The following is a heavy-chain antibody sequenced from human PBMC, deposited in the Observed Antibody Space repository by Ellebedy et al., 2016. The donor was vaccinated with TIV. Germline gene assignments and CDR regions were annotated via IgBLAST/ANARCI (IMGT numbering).Heavy chain of an antibody. D-gene: IGHD5-12*01. Sequence: PGGSLRLSCTSSGFTFGDYAMSWVRQAPGKGLERVGFMRSKAYGGSTQYAPSLKGRFPISRDDSKSIAYLQMNSLKTEDTAVYYCTRDEEVATINEGEHYYYYYGMDVWGQGTTVTVSS. CDR2: MRSKAYGGST. CDR3: TRDEEVATINEGEHYYYYYGMDV. J-gene: IGHJ6*02. V-gene: IGHV3-49*04. CDR1: GFTFGDYA.